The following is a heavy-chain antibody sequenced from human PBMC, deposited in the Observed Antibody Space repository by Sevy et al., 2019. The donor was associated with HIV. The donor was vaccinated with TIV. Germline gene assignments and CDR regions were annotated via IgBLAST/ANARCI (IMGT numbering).Heavy chain of an antibody. D-gene: IGHD2-15*01. CDR2: IRYDGSNK. CDR1: GFTFSSYG. J-gene: IGHJ6*02. CDR3: ATSRYCSGGSCYGADYYYGMDV. V-gene: IGHV3-30*02. Sequence: GGSLRLSCAASGFTFSSYGMHWVRQAPGKGLEWVAFIRYDGSNKYYADSVKGRFTISRDNSKNTLYLQMIGLRAEDTAGYYCATSRYCSGGSCYGADYYYGMDVWGQGTTVTVSS.